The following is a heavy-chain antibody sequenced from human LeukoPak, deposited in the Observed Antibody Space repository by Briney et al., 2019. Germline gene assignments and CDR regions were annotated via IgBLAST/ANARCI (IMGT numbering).Heavy chain of an antibody. D-gene: IGHD6-6*01. CDR3: ASYSSSSPTLYSSYSMDV. CDR1: GYTFTGYY. Sequence: GASVKVSCKASGYTFTGYYMHWVRQAPGQGLEWMGWINPNSGGTNYAQKFQGRVTMTRDTSISTAHMELSRLRSDDTAVYYCASYSSSSPTLYSSYSMDVGGKGTTVTVSS. V-gene: IGHV1-2*02. J-gene: IGHJ6*03. CDR2: INPNSGGT.